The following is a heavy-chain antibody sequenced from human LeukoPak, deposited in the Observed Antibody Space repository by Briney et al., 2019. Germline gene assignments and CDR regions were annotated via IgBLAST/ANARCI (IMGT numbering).Heavy chain of an antibody. Sequence: PSETLSLTCTVYGGSFSGYCWSWIRQTPGKGLEWVGEINHSGTTSYNSSLKSRVTISVDTSNNQFSLKLTSVTAADTAVYYCTRGKPETVFDHWGQGTLVTVSS. CDR2: INHSGTT. CDR1: GGSFSGYC. J-gene: IGHJ4*02. D-gene: IGHD2-21*02. V-gene: IGHV4-34*01. CDR3: TRGKPETVFDH.